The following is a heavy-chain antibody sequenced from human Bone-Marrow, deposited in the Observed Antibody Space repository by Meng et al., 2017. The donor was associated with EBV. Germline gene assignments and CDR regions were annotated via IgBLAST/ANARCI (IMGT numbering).Heavy chain of an antibody. CDR2: IKSNTDGGIT. Sequence: EVQLVESGGGLVKPXESLRLSCVASGITFTNAWMTWVRQAPGKGLEWIGRIKSNTDGGITDYAAPVQGRFTISRDDSKTTLYLQMDSLKTEDTAVYYCTTDFRCQLGWGTGTTVSVS. CDR1: GITFTNAW. CDR3: TTDFRCQLG. J-gene: IGHJ6*03. D-gene: IGHD2-15*01. V-gene: IGHV3-15*01.